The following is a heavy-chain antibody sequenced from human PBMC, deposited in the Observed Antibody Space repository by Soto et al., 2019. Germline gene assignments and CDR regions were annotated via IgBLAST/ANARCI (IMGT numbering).Heavy chain of an antibody. V-gene: IGHV3-30*09. CDR3: SMSYQLLAKYNYYGMDV. CDR1: GFTFSSYA. D-gene: IGHD2-2*01. Sequence: PGGSLRLSCAASGFTFSSYAMHWVRQAPGKGLEWVAVISYDGSNKYYADSVKGRFAISRDNSKNTLYLQMNSLRAEDTAVYYCSMSYQLLAKYNYYGMDVWGQWNTVSVSS. J-gene: IGHJ6*02. CDR2: ISYDGSNK.